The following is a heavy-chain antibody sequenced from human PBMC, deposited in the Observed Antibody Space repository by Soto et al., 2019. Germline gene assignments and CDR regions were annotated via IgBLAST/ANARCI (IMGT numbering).Heavy chain of an antibody. J-gene: IGHJ5*02. Sequence: QVQLVQSGAEVKKPGSSVKVSCKASGGTFSSYTISWVRQAPGQGLEWMGRIIPVLGIANYAQKFQGRVTINADKSTSTDYMELSSLRSEDTAVYYWFWHFGDYRWGQGNLVTVSS. D-gene: IGHD4-17*01. CDR3: FWHFGDYR. CDR1: GGTFSSYT. CDR2: IIPVLGIA. V-gene: IGHV1-69*02.